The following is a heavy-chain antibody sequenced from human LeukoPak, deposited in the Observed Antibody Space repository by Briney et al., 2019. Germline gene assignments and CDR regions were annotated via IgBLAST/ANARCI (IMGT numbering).Heavy chain of an antibody. D-gene: IGHD3-3*01. V-gene: IGHV1-46*03. CDR3: ARDREDDFWSGALFDP. Sequence: GASVKVSCKASGYTFTSYYTHWVRQAPGQGLEWMGIINPSGGSTSYAQKFQGRVTMTRDTSTSTVYMELSSLRSEDTAVYYCARDREDDFWSGALFDPWGQGTLVTVSS. CDR1: GYTFTSYY. J-gene: IGHJ5*02. CDR2: INPSGGST.